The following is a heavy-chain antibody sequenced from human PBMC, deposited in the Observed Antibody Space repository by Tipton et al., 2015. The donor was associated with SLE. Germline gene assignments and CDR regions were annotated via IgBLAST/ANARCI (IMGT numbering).Heavy chain of an antibody. J-gene: IGHJ4*02. Sequence: SLRLSCAASGFTFSSFGMHWVRQAPGKGLEWVAVIWYDGSNKYYADSVKGRFTISRDNSKNTLYLQMNSLRADDTAVYYCGKDTGNYACDYWGQGTLVTVSS. CDR2: IWYDGSNK. V-gene: IGHV3-33*06. CDR1: GFTFSSFG. CDR3: GKDTGNYACDY. D-gene: IGHD3-16*01.